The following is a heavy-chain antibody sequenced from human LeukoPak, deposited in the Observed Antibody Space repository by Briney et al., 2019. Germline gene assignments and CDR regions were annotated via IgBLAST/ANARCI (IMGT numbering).Heavy chain of an antibody. CDR2: ISGSGGST. J-gene: IGHJ6*02. D-gene: IGHD3-3*01. CDR3: ANGDFWSGSPFSVFSSVDYYYYGMDV. V-gene: IGHV3-23*01. CDR1: GFTFSSYA. Sequence: GGSLRLSCAASGFTFSSYAMSWVRQAPGKGLEWVSAISGSGGSTYYADSVKGRFTISRDNSKNTLYLQMNSLRAEDTAVYYCANGDFWSGSPFSVFSSVDYYYYGMDVWGQGATVTVSS.